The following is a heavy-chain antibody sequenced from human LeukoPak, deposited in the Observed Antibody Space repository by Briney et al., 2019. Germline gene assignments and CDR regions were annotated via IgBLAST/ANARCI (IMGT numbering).Heavy chain of an antibody. J-gene: IGHJ3*02. CDR1: GFTFSSYG. V-gene: IGHV3-33*06. CDR2: IWYDGSNK. D-gene: IGHD2-21*01. Sequence: PGRSLRLSCAASGFTFSSYGMHWVRQAPGKGREWVAVIWYDGSNKYYADSVKGRFTISRDNSKNTLYLQMNSLRAEDTAVYYCAKDRRIANDAFDIWGQGTMVTVSS. CDR3: AKDRRIANDAFDI.